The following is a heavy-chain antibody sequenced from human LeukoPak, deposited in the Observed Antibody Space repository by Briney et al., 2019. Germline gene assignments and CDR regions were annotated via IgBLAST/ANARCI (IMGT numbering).Heavy chain of an antibody. Sequence: GGSLRLSCGATGFTISSYWMHWVRQAPGKGLVWVSRINGDGSSTTYADSVKGRFTISRDNAKNTLDLQMNSLRVEDTAVYFCAREWGNSVLPLDYWGQGTLVTVSP. D-gene: IGHD3-16*01. CDR2: INGDGSST. CDR3: AREWGNSVLPLDY. CDR1: GFTISSYW. V-gene: IGHV3-74*03. J-gene: IGHJ4*02.